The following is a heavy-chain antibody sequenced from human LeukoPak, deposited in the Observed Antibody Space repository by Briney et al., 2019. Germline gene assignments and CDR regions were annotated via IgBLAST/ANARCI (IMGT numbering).Heavy chain of an antibody. J-gene: IGHJ4*02. D-gene: IGHD6-13*01. CDR2: ISSSSSYT. CDR3: ARGGDSSNWYPGYFYY. CDR1: GFAFSDYY. V-gene: IGHV3-11*05. Sequence: GGSLRLSCAASGFAFSDYYMSWIRQAPGKGLEWVSYISSSSSYTNYAESVKGRFTISRDNAKNSLYLQMNSLRAEDTGVYYCARGGDSSNWYPGYFYYWGQGALVTVSS.